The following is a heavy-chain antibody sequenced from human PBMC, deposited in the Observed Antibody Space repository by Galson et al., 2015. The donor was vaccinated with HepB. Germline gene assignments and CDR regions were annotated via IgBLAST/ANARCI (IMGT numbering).Heavy chain of an antibody. D-gene: IGHD3-22*01. CDR2: IKQDGSEK. CDR3: AREKYYYDSSGPPDY. V-gene: IGHV3-7*03. Sequence: SLRLSCAASGFTFSSYWMSWVRQAPGKGLEWVANIKQDGSEKYYVDSVKGRFTISRDNAKNSLYLQMNSLRAEDTAVYYCAREKYYYDSSGPPDYWGQGTLVTVSS. CDR1: GFTFSSYW. J-gene: IGHJ4*02.